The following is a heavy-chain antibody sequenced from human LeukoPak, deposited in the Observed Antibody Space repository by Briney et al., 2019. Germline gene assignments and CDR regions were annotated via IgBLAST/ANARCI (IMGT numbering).Heavy chain of an antibody. CDR2: IYTSGST. Sequence: SETLSLTCTVSGGSISSYYWSWIRQPAGKGLEWIGRIYTSGSTNHNPSLKSRVTMSVDKSENQLSLKLSSVTAADTAVYYCARGAYHYGSGSYYFDYWGQGSLVTVSS. V-gene: IGHV4-4*07. CDR1: GGSISSYY. J-gene: IGHJ4*02. D-gene: IGHD3-10*01. CDR3: ARGAYHYGSGSYYFDY.